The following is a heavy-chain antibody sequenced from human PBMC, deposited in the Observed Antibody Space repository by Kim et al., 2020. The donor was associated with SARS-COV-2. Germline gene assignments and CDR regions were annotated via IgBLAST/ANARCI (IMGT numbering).Heavy chain of an antibody. CDR2: INWNGGST. CDR3: ARGSMTTVTKGSFDY. D-gene: IGHD4-4*01. Sequence: GGSLRPSCAASGFTFDDYGMTWVRQAPGKGLEWVSGINWNGGSTGYADSVKGRFTISRDNAKNSLFLQMNSLRAEDTALYHCARGSMTTVTKGSFDYWGQGTLVTVSS. V-gene: IGHV3-20*01. J-gene: IGHJ4*02. CDR1: GFTFDDYG.